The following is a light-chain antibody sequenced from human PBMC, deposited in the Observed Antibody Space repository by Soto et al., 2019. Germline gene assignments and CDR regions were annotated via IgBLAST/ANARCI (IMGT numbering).Light chain of an antibody. CDR1: SGHSSNA. V-gene: IGLV4-69*01. CDR2: LNSDGSH. CDR3: QTWGTGTVV. J-gene: IGLJ2*01. Sequence: QLVLTQSPSASASLGASVRFTCTLSSGHSSNAVAWHQQQPEKGPRFLMKLNSDGSHTKGDGIPDRFSGSSSGAERYLTISNLQSEDEADYYCQTWGTGTVVFGGGTKVTVL.